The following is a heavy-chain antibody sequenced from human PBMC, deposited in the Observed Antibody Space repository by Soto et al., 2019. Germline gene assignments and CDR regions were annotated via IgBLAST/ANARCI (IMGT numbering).Heavy chain of an antibody. D-gene: IGHD5-12*01. CDR1: GFTFSSYG. J-gene: IGHJ4*02. Sequence: QVQLVESGGGVVQPGRSLRRSCEVSGFTFSSYGMHWVRQAPGKGLEWVTRISNDGSDTKYSGSVKGRFTVTRDNSINTLYLKMTSLRPEDTVVYFCAKESGYDFERWGQGALVTVSS. CDR3: AKESGYDFER. V-gene: IGHV3-30*18. CDR2: ISNDGSDT.